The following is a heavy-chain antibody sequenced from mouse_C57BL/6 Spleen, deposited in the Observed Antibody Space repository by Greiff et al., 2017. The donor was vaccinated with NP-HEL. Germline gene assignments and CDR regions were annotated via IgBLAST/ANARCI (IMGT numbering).Heavy chain of an antibody. J-gene: IGHJ2*01. Sequence: QVQLQQSGAELVRPGTSVKVSCKASGYAFTNYLIEWVKQRPGQGLEWIGVINPAGGGTNYNQKFKGKATLTADKSSSTAYMQLSSLTSEDSAVYDCASYDYDYWGQGTTLTVSS. CDR2: INPAGGGT. D-gene: IGHD2-4*01. CDR1: GYAFTNYL. V-gene: IGHV1-54*01. CDR3: ASYDYDY.